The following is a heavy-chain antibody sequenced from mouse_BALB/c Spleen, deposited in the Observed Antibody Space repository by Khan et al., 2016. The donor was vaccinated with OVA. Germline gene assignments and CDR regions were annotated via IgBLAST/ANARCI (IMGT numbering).Heavy chain of an antibody. J-gene: IGHJ3*01. V-gene: IGHV3-6*02. CDR1: GYSITSGYY. CDR2: ITSGGSF. D-gene: IGHD3-3*01. CDR3: ARAGRWFDY. Sequence: QLQESGPGLVKPSQSLSLTCSVTGYSITSGYYWNWIRQFPGNKLEWMGYITSGGSFNYSPSLKNRISITRDTSNNQFFLKLNSVTPEDTATYYCARAGRWFDYWGQGTLVTVSA.